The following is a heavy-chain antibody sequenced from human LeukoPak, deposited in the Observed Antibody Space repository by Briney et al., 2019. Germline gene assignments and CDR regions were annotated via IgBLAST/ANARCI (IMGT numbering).Heavy chain of an antibody. CDR2: IWYDGSNE. Sequence: GGSLRLSCAASGFTFSSYGMHWVRQAPGKGLEWVALIWYDGSNEYYADSVKGRLTISRDNSKNTLYLQMNSLRAEDTAVYYCAREGPRGNSQFDYWGQGTLVTVSS. CDR3: AREGPRGNSQFDY. CDR1: GFTFSSYG. V-gene: IGHV3-33*01. J-gene: IGHJ4*02. D-gene: IGHD2/OR15-2a*01.